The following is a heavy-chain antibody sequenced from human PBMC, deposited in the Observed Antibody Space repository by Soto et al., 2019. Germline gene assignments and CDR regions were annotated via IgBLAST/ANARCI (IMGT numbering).Heavy chain of an antibody. CDR3: ARIEYSSSLYYFDY. D-gene: IGHD6-6*01. J-gene: IGHJ4*02. CDR1: GFTFSSYG. V-gene: IGHV3-33*01. Sequence: GGSLRLSCAASGFTFSSYGMHWVRQAPGKGLEWVAVIWYDGSNKYYADSVKGRFTISRDNSKNTLYLQMNSLGAEDTAVYYCARIEYSSSLYYFDYWGQGTLVTVSS. CDR2: IWYDGSNK.